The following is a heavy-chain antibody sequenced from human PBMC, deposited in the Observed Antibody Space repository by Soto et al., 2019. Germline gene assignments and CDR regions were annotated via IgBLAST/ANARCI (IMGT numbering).Heavy chain of an antibody. V-gene: IGHV3-33*01. CDR3: ARAVFYYYMDV. CDR1: GFTFSSYG. D-gene: IGHD3-10*01. Sequence: GGSLRLSCAASGFTFSSYGMHWVRQAPGKGLEWVAVIWYDGSNKYYADSVKGRFTISRDNSKNTLYLQMNSLRAEDTAVYYCARAVFYYYMDVWGKGTTVTVSS. CDR2: IWYDGSNK. J-gene: IGHJ6*03.